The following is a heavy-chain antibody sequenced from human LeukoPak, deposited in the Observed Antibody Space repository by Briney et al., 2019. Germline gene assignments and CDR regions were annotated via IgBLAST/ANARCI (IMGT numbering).Heavy chain of an antibody. V-gene: IGHV3-30*04. CDR3: ARWSIAARPYLDY. CDR2: ISYDGSNK. D-gene: IGHD6-6*01. Sequence: PGGSLRLSCAASGFTFSSYAMHWVRQAPGKGLEWVAVISYDGSNKYYADSVKGRFTISRDNSKNTLYLQMNSLRAEDTAVYYCARWSIAARPYLDYWGQGTLATVSS. J-gene: IGHJ4*02. CDR1: GFTFSSYA.